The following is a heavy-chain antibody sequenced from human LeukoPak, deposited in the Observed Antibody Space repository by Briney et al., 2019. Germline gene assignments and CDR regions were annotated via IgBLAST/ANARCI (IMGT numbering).Heavy chain of an antibody. J-gene: IGHJ4*02. V-gene: IGHV1-46*01. CDR3: ARDLEGFDY. Sequence: ASVKVSCKASGYTFTSNYIHWVRQAPGQGLEWMGMIYPRDGSTSYAQKFQGRVTVTRDTSTSTVHMELSGLRSEDTAVYYCARDLEGFDYWGQGTLVTVSS. CDR2: IYPRDGST. CDR1: GYTFTSNY.